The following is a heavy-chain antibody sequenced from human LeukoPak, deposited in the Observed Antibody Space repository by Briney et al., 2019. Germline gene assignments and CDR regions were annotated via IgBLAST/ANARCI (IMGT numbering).Heavy chain of an antibody. J-gene: IGHJ4*02. CDR1: VYTLTELS. CDR2: FDPEDGET. Sequence: GASVKVSCKVSVYTLTELSMHWVRQAPGKGLEWMGGFDPEDGETIYAQKFQGRVTMTEDTSTDTAYMELSSLRSEDTAVYYCATWGYCSGGSCYAIDYWGQGTLVTVSS. CDR3: ATWGYCSGGSCYAIDY. D-gene: IGHD2-15*01. V-gene: IGHV1-24*01.